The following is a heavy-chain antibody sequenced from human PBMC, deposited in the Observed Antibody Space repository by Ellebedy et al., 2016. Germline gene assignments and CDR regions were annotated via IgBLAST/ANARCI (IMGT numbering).Heavy chain of an antibody. CDR1: GGSSSNVY. D-gene: IGHD3-22*01. V-gene: IGHV4-34*01. Sequence: SETLSLTCGVDGGSSSNVYWSWIRQSPGMGLEWIGDVHQSGSTNYNPSLTSRVTISLDMSKYQLSLRLSDVTVADTAVFYCARVLKTSSRGFYYDSSGFTSYYMDVWGKGTTVSVSS. CDR3: ARVLKTSSRGFYYDSSGFTSYYMDV. CDR2: VHQSGST. J-gene: IGHJ6*03.